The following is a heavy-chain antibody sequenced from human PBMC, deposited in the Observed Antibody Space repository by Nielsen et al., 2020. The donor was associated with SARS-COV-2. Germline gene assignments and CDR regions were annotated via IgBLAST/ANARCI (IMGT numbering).Heavy chain of an antibody. J-gene: IGHJ4*02. V-gene: IGHV3-23*01. CDR1: GFTFSSYA. Sequence: GESLKISCAASGFTFSSYAMSWVRQAPGKGLEWVSAISGSGGSTYYADSVKGRFTISRDNSKNTLYLQMNSLRAEDTAVYYCATNLESYSSSWRDFDYWGQGTLVTVSS. D-gene: IGHD6-13*01. CDR3: ATNLESYSSSWRDFDY. CDR2: ISGSGGST.